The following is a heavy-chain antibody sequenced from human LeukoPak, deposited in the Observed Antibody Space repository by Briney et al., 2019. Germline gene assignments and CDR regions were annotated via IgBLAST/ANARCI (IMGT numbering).Heavy chain of an antibody. V-gene: IGHV3-7*01. CDR2: IKQEGSEK. CDR3: ARAYYYDRSAPPGTDY. D-gene: IGHD3-22*01. J-gene: IGHJ4*02. Sequence: GGSLRLSCVASGFTFSSRDWMAWVRQAPGRGLEWVDNIKQEGSEKNYVDSVKGRFTISRDNANNSLYLQMNSLRAEDTAVYYCARAYYYDRSAPPGTDYWGQGTLVTVSS. CDR1: GFTFSSRDW.